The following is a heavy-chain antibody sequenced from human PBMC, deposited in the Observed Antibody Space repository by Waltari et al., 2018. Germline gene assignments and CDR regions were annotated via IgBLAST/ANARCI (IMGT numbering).Heavy chain of an antibody. CDR3: ARGWPDIVVVPAAILLDY. Sequence: QVQLQESGPGLVKPSETLSLTCTVSGGSISSYYWSWIRQPPGKGLEWIGYIYSSGSTTDNPSLKSRVTISVDTAKNQFSLKLSSVTAADTAVYYCARGWPDIVVVPAAILLDYWGQGTLVTVSS. D-gene: IGHD2-2*01. J-gene: IGHJ4*02. V-gene: IGHV4-59*01. CDR2: IYSSGST. CDR1: GGSISSYY.